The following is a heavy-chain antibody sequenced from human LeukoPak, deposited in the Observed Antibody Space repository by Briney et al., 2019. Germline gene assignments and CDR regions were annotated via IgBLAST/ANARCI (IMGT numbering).Heavy chain of an antibody. CDR3: ASRYCSGGSCYPENWFDP. CDR1: GGSFSGYY. D-gene: IGHD2-15*01. Sequence: SETLSLTCAVYGGSFSGYYWSWIRQPPGKGLEWIGEINHSGSTNYNPSLKSRVTISVDTSKSQFSLKLSSVTAADTAVYYCASRYCSGGSCYPENWFDPWGQGTLVTVSS. CDR2: INHSGST. V-gene: IGHV4-34*01. J-gene: IGHJ5*02.